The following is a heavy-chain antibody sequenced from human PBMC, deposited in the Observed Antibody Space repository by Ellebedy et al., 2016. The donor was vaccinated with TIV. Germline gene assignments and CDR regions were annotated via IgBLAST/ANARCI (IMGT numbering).Heavy chain of an antibody. CDR2: VNWNGADI. CDR1: GFIFESYA. Sequence: GGSLRLXXAASGFIFESYAMHWVRQAPGKGLEWVSGVNWNGADIGYAASVKGRFTIFRDNAKNSLYLEMNNLRGEDTALYYCAKDQGYSAGWSLGYYYYGMDVWGQGTTVTVSS. D-gene: IGHD1-26*01. J-gene: IGHJ6*02. CDR3: AKDQGYSAGWSLGYYYYGMDV. V-gene: IGHV3-9*01.